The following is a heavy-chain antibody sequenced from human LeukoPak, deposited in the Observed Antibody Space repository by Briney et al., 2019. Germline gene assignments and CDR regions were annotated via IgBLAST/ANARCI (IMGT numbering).Heavy chain of an antibody. CDR2: IKQDGSEK. CDR1: GFTFSSYW. CDR3: ATDRAPRRFGELSSPDLGYYYYYYMDV. D-gene: IGHD3-10*01. V-gene: IGHV3-7*01. J-gene: IGHJ6*03. Sequence: PGGSLRLFCAASGFTFSSYWMSWVRQAPGKGLEWVASIKQDGSEKYYVESLKGRFTISRDNAKNSLYLQVNSLRDEDKAVYHCATDRAPRRFGELSSPDLGYYYYYYMDVWGKGTTVTISS.